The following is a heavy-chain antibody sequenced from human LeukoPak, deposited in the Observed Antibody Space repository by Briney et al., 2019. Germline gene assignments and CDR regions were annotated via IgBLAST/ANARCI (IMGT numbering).Heavy chain of an antibody. CDR1: GFTFSSYS. V-gene: IGHV3-21*01. CDR3: ARARSDSSGCFDY. J-gene: IGHJ4*02. Sequence: GGSLRLSCAASGFTFSSYSMNWVRQAPGKGLEWVSSISSSSSYIYYADSVKGRFTISRDNAKNSLYLQMNSLRAEDTAVYYCARARSDSSGCFDYWAREPWSPSPQ. CDR2: ISSSSSYI. D-gene: IGHD3-22*01.